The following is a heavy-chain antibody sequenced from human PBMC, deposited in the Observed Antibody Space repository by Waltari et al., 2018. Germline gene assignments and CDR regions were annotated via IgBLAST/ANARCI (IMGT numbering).Heavy chain of an antibody. CDR3: ARGFTSSSLFDQ. D-gene: IGHD6-6*01. CDR1: GFAFNTYA. Sequence: VESGGGMVPPGRSLRLSCAASGFAFNTYARYWMRQAPGEGLEWVASISFGGKEKYVADSLKGRFIISRDNSKNTVDLQMNNLIGGDTAMYYCARGFTSSSLFDQWGQGTLVTVAS. J-gene: IGHJ4*02. V-gene: IGHV3-30*04. CDR2: ISFGGKEK.